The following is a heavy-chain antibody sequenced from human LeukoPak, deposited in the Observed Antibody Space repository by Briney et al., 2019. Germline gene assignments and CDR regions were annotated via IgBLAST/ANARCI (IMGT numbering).Heavy chain of an antibody. V-gene: IGHV1-46*01. D-gene: IGHD3-10*01. CDR3: ARDFGSETYYYGSGSPGAFDI. Sequence: ASVKVSCKASGYTFISYYMHWVRQAPGQGLEWMGIINPSGGSTTYAQKFQGRVTMTRDTSTSTVYMEVSSLRHEDTAVYYCARDFGSETYYYGSGSPGAFDIWGQGTMVTVSS. J-gene: IGHJ3*02. CDR2: INPSGGST. CDR1: GYTFISYY.